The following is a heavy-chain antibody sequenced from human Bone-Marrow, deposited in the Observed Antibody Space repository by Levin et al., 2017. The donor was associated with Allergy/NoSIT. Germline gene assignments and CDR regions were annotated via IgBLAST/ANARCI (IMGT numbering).Heavy chain of an antibody. CDR2: IKQDESEK. CDR1: GFTFSSYW. CDR3: ARVDFDTRAWYRVDY. V-gene: IGHV3-7*01. J-gene: IGHJ4*02. D-gene: IGHD6-19*01. Sequence: GGSLRLSCAASGFTFSSYWMTWVRQAPGTGLEWVANIKQDESEKYYVDSVKGRFTISRDNAKSSLCLQMNSLRVEDTAVYYCARVDFDTRAWYRVDYWGQGTLVTVSS.